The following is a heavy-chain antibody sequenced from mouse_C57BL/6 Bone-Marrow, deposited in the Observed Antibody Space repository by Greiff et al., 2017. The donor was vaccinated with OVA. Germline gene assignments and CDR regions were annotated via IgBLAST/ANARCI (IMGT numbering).Heavy chain of an antibody. J-gene: IGHJ2*01. CDR3: ARVYYYGTIDY. Sequence: VQLKESGGGLVKPGGSLKLSCAASGFTFSSYAMSWVRQTPEKRLEWVATISDGGSYTYYPDNVKGRFTISRDNAKNNLYLQMSHLKSEDTAMYYCARVYYYGTIDYWGQGTTLTVSS. CDR1: GFTFSSYA. CDR2: ISDGGSYT. D-gene: IGHD1-1*01. V-gene: IGHV5-4*01.